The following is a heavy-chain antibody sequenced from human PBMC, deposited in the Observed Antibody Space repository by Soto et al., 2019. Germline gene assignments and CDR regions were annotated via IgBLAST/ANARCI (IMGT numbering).Heavy chain of an antibody. CDR3: ARAATTEDYCSSTSCYGIWFDP. Sequence: ASVKVSCKASGYTFTGYYMHWVRQAPGQGLEWMGWINPNSGGTNYAQKFQGWVTMTRDTSISTAYMELSRLRSDDTAVYYCARAATTEDYCSSTSCYGIWFDPWGQGTLVTVSS. CDR2: INPNSGGT. V-gene: IGHV1-2*04. J-gene: IGHJ5*02. D-gene: IGHD2-2*01. CDR1: GYTFTGYY.